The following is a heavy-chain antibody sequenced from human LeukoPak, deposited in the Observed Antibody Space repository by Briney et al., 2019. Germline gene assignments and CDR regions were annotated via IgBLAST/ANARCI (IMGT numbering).Heavy chain of an antibody. Sequence: GGSLRLSCAASGFTFSSFAMHWVRQAPGKGLEGVAVISYGGSNKYYTDSVKGRFTISRDNSKNTLYLQMNSLRPEDTAVYYCARAAASSTWYLVSWFDPWGQGTLVTVSS. V-gene: IGHV3-30*04. J-gene: IGHJ5*02. D-gene: IGHD6-13*01. CDR1: GFTFSSFA. CDR3: ARAAASSTWYLVSWFDP. CDR2: ISYGGSNK.